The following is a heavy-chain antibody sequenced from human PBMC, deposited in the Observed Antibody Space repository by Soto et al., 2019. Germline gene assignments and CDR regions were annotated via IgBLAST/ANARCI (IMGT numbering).Heavy chain of an antibody. V-gene: IGHV4-59*01. J-gene: IGHJ4*02. CDR1: GGSISPFY. D-gene: IGHD2-15*01. Sequence: PSETLSLTCTVSGGSISPFYWSWVRQPPGKGLEWIGYLYYSGNTNYNPSLKSRVTISVDASKSQVSLRLTSVTAADTAVYYCARVGGVAARTFDYWGQGTQVTVSS. CDR3: ARVGGVAARTFDY. CDR2: LYYSGNT.